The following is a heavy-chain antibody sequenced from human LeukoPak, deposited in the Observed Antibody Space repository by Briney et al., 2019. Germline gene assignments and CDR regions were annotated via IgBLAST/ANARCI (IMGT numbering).Heavy chain of an antibody. J-gene: IGHJ4*02. D-gene: IGHD3-22*01. V-gene: IGHV5-51*01. Sequence: GESLEISCKGSGYTFTRYCIAWVRQMPGKGLEWMGIIYPGDSDTRYSPSIQGQVTISADKSISAAYLQWSSLKASDTAMYYCARSSGYYGYFDYWGQGTLVTVSS. CDR3: ARSSGYYGYFDY. CDR2: IYPGDSDT. CDR1: GYTFTRYC.